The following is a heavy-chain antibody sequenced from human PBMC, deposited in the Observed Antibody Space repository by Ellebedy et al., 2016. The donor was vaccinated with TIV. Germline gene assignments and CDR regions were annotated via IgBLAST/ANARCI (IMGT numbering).Heavy chain of an antibody. CDR1: GYSFTSYW. V-gene: IGHV5-10-1*01. Sequence: GGSLRLXXKGSGYSFTSYWISWVRQMPGKGLEWMGRIDPSDSYTNYSPSFQGHVTISADKSISTAYLQWSSLKASDTAMYYCATSLDRNWYFDLWGRGTLVTVSS. CDR3: ATSLDRNWYFDL. J-gene: IGHJ2*01. CDR2: IDPSDSYT.